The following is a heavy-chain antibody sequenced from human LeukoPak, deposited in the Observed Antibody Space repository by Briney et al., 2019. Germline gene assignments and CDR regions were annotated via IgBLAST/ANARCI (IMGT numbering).Heavy chain of an antibody. D-gene: IGHD6-6*01. CDR3: ARLLTVGSSSGRGGYYYYYMDV. Sequence: SETLSLTCAVYGGSFSGYYWSWIRQPPGKGLEWIGEINHSGSTNYNPSPKSRVTISVDTSKNQFSLKLSSVTAADTAVYYCARLLTVGSSSGRGGYYYYYMDVWGKGTTVTVSS. CDR1: GGSFSGYY. J-gene: IGHJ6*03. CDR2: INHSGST. V-gene: IGHV4-34*01.